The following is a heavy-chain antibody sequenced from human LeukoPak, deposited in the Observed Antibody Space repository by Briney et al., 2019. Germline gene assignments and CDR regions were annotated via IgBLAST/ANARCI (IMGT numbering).Heavy chain of an antibody. D-gene: IGHD3-22*01. CDR1: GFTFSSYT. V-gene: IGHV4-34*01. Sequence: GSLRLSCAASGFTFSSYTMSCIRQPPGKGLEWIGEINHSGSTNYNPSLKSRVTISIDTSKNQFSLKLSSVTAADTAVYYCARGPLAYDSSGYYYYWYFDLWGRGTLVTVSS. CDR3: ARGPLAYDSSGYYYYWYFDL. J-gene: IGHJ2*01. CDR2: INHSGST.